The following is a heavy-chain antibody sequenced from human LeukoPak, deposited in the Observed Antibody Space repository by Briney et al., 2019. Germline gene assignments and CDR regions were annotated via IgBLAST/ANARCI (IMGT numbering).Heavy chain of an antibody. J-gene: IGHJ4*02. D-gene: IGHD1/OR15-1a*01. CDR1: VFIVSSDY. Sequence: GGSLRLSCAASVFIVSSDYMSWVRQAPGKGLEWVSVIYSGGSTYYADSVKGRFTISRDISKNTLYLQMNSLRAEDTAVYYCTRVGRGTVPHVWFDYWGQGTLVTVSS. CDR2: IYSGGST. V-gene: IGHV3-53*01. CDR3: TRVGRGTVPHVWFDY.